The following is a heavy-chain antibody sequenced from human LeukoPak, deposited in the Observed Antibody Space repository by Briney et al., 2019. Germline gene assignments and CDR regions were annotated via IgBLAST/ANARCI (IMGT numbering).Heavy chain of an antibody. CDR1: GDSVSSNSAA. Sequence: SQTLSPTCAISGDSVSSNSAAWNWIRQSPSGGLEWLGRTYYRSKWYNDYAVSVKSRITINPDTSKNQFSLQLNSVTPEDTAVYYCAREDGIVATIFDYWGQGTLVTVSS. V-gene: IGHV6-1*01. CDR3: AREDGIVATIFDY. CDR2: TYYRSKWYN. D-gene: IGHD5-12*01. J-gene: IGHJ4*02.